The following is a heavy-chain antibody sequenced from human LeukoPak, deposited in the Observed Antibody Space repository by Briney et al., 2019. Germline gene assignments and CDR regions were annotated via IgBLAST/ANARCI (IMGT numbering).Heavy chain of an antibody. V-gene: IGHV3-23*01. CDR1: GFTFSSYA. Sequence: GGSLRLSCVASGFTFSSYAMSWVRQAPGKGLEWVSAISGSGGSTYYADSVKGRFTISRDNSKNTLYLQMNSLRAEDTAVYYCAKDPTRYYDSSGYYDDYWGQGTLVTVSS. D-gene: IGHD3-22*01. CDR2: ISGSGGST. J-gene: IGHJ4*02. CDR3: AKDPTRYYDSSGYYDDY.